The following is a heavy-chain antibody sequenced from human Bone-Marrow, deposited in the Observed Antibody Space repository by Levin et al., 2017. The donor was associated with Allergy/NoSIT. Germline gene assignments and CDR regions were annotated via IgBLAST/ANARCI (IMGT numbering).Heavy chain of an antibody. V-gene: IGHV3-48*02. CDR2: ITSSSSTI. CDR3: ARTAKLGAATAYYFDF. Sequence: HPGGSLRLSCAASGFTFSTYSMNWVRQAPGKGLEWVSYITSSSSTIYYADSVKGRFTISRDNAKNSLYLQMNSLRDEDTALYYCARTAKLGAATAYYFDFWGQGTLVTVSS. D-gene: IGHD1-26*01. CDR1: GFTFSTYS. J-gene: IGHJ4*02.